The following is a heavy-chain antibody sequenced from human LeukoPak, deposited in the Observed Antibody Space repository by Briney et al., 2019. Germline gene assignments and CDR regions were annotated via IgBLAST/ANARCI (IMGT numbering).Heavy chain of an antibody. CDR3: ARHRSDCGGWFDY. CDR1: GGSISSYY. V-gene: IGHV4-59*08. D-gene: IGHD4-23*01. J-gene: IGHJ4*02. Sequence: SETLSLTCTVSGGSISSYYWSWIRQPPGKGLEWIGYIYYSGSTNYNPSLKSRVTISVDTSKNQFSLKLSSVTAADTAVYYCARHRSDCGGWFDYWGQGTLVTVSS. CDR2: IYYSGST.